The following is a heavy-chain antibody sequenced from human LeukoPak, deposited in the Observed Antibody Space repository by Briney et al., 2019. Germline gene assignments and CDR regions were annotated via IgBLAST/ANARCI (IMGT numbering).Heavy chain of an antibody. D-gene: IGHD3-3*01. J-gene: IGHJ4*02. V-gene: IGHV4-34*01. CDR3: SFGVVISTLNYFDY. Sequence: SETLSLTCAVYGGSFSGYYWSWIRQPPGKGLEWIGEINHSGGTNYNPSLKSRVTISVDTSKNQFSLKLSSVTAADTAVYYCSFGVVISTLNYFDYWGQGTLVTVSS. CDR2: INHSGGT. CDR1: GGSFSGYY.